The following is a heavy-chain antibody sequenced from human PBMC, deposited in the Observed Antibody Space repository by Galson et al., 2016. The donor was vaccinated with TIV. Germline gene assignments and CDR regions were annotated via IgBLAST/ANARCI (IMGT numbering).Heavy chain of an antibody. J-gene: IGHJ6*02. V-gene: IGHV3-33*01. CDR2: IWYDGSTK. CDR1: GFTLGGYG. Sequence: SLRLSCATSGFTLGGYGLHWVRQAPGKGLEWVAIIWYDGSTKFYGDSVTGRFTISRDTSTKTLYLQMNSLRVEDTGVYYCAREAISTHNSYGFDVWGPGTPVTVSS. CDR3: AREAISTHNSYGFDV. D-gene: IGHD5-24*01.